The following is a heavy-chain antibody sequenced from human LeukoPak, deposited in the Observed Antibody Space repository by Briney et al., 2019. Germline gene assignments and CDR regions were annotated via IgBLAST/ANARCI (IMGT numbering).Heavy chain of an antibody. CDR2: FDPEDGEA. J-gene: IGHJ4*02. Sequence: ASVKVSCKVSGYTLTELFMHWVRQTPGKGLAWMGGFDPEDGEAIYAQKFQGRVTTTEDTSTDTTYMELSSLRSEDTAVYYCTTNLATVVTPAYYWGQGTLVTVSS. D-gene: IGHD4-23*01. CDR3: TTNLATVVTPAYY. V-gene: IGHV1-24*01. CDR1: GYTLTELF.